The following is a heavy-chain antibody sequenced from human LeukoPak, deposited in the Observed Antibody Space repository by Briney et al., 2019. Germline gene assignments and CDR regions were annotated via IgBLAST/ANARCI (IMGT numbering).Heavy chain of an antibody. CDR2: INPNSGGT. CDR1: GYTFTGYY. D-gene: IGHD6-19*01. V-gene: IGHV1-2*02. Sequence: ASVKVSCKASGYTFTGYYMHWVRQAPGQGLESMGWINPNSGGTNYAQKFQGRVTMTKDTSISTAYMELSRLRSDDTAVYYCARDEGSSGWSYYFDYWGQGTLVTVSS. J-gene: IGHJ4*02. CDR3: ARDEGSSGWSYYFDY.